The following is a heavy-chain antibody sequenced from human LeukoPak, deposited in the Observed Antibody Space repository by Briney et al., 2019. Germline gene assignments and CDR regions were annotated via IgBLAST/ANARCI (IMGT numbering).Heavy chain of an antibody. CDR2: IYHSGST. D-gene: IGHD2-15*01. Sequence: SGTLSLTCAVSGGSISSSNWWSWVRQPPGKGLEWIGEIYHSGSTNYSPSLKSRVTISLDKSKNQFSLKLSSVTAADTAVYYCASLVGYCSGDSCYPADYWGQGTLVTVSS. CDR3: ASLVGYCSGDSCYPADY. CDR1: GGSISSSNW. J-gene: IGHJ4*02. V-gene: IGHV4-4*02.